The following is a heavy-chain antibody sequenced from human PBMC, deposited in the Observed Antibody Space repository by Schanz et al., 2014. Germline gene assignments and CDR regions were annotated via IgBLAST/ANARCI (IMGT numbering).Heavy chain of an antibody. Sequence: VQLVESGGGVVQPGRSLRLSCAASGFTFSSYGMHWVRQAPGKGLEWVSTIGTSGGTNYAESVKGRFTISRDNSKNTLYLQMNSLRAEDTAVYYCAKTLFPGGTQTFGNWGRGTLVTVSS. CDR3: AKTLFPGGTQTFGN. CDR1: GFTFSSYG. V-gene: IGHV3-23*04. J-gene: IGHJ4*02. D-gene: IGHD2-8*02. CDR2: IGTSGGT.